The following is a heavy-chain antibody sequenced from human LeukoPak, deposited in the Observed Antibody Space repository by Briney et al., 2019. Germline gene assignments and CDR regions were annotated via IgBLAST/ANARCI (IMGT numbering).Heavy chain of an antibody. CDR3: ASAKRYSYEYYFDY. Sequence: GGSLRLSCAASGFTFSDYYMSWIRQAPGKGLEWVSYISSSGSTIYYADSVKGRFTISRDNAKNSLYLQMNSLRAEDTAVYYCASAKRYSYEYYFDYWGQGTLVTVSS. D-gene: IGHD5-18*01. CDR2: ISSSGSTI. CDR1: GFTFSDYY. V-gene: IGHV3-11*01. J-gene: IGHJ4*02.